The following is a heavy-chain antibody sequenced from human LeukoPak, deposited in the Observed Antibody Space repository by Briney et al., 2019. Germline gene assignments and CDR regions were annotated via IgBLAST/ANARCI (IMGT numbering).Heavy chain of an antibody. CDR2: VYGGGST. Sequence: GGSLRLSCEASGFSISTNHMNWVRQAPGKGLEWVSTVYGGGSTNYADSVKGRFTVSRDNSKNTVYLQMNSLRVEDTALYYCVRSLDYWGQGTLVTVSS. CDR1: GFSISTNH. V-gene: IGHV3-53*01. J-gene: IGHJ4*02. CDR3: VRSLDY.